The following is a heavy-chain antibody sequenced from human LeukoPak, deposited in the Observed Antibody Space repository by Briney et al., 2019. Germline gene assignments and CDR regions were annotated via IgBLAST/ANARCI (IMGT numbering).Heavy chain of an antibody. CDR3: ARVDMVRGVITGGVH. Sequence: ASMKVSCKASGYTFTNYDISWVRQAPGQGLEWMGWISAYNGNTNYAQKLQGRVTMTTDTSTSTAYMELRSLRSDDTAVYYCARVDMVRGVITGGVHWGQGTLVTVSS. J-gene: IGHJ4*02. CDR1: GYTFTNYD. D-gene: IGHD3-10*01. V-gene: IGHV1-18*01. CDR2: ISAYNGNT.